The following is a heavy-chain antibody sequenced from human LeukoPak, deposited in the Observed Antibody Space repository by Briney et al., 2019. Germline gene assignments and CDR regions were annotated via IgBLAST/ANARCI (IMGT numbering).Heavy chain of an antibody. Sequence: GGSLRLFCAASGFTFSSYSMNWVRQAPGKGLEWVSSISSSSSYIYYADSVKGRFTISRDNAKNSLYLQMNSLRAEDTAVYYCARDGAITGYYYYYYMDVWGKGTTVTVSS. J-gene: IGHJ6*03. D-gene: IGHD1-14*01. CDR3: ARDGAITGYYYYYYMDV. CDR2: ISSSSSYI. CDR1: GFTFSSYS. V-gene: IGHV3-21*01.